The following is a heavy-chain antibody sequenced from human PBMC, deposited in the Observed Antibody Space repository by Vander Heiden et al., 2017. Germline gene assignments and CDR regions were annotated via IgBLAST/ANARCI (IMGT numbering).Heavy chain of an antibody. D-gene: IGHD1-26*01. CDR2: SSGSGGST. CDR3: AKRGMVGATFPFDY. Sequence: VQLLESGGGLVQHGGSLRLSCAAAGFTFCRDAMRWVRQAPGKGLEWVSASSGSGGSTYYADSVKGRFTISRDNSKNTLYLQMNSLRAEDTAVYYCAKRGMVGATFPFDYWGQGTLVTVSS. CDR1: GFTFCRDA. V-gene: IGHV3-23*01. J-gene: IGHJ4*02.